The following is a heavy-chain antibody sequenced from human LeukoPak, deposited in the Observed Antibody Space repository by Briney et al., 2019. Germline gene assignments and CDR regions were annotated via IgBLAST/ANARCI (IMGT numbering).Heavy chain of an antibody. CDR3: ARYDILTGYAR. CDR2: IYYSGST. J-gene: IGHJ4*02. D-gene: IGHD3-9*01. V-gene: IGHV4-61*01. Sequence: PSETLSLTCTVSGGSVSSGSYYWSWIRQPPGKGLEWIGYIYYSGSTNYNPSLKSRATISVDTSKNQFSLKLSSVTAADTAVYYCARYDILTGYARWGQGTLVTVSS. CDR1: GGSVSSGSYY.